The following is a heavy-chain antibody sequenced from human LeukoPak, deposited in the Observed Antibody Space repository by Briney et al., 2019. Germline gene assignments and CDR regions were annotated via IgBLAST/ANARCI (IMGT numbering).Heavy chain of an antibody. J-gene: IGHJ2*01. CDR2: IYYSGST. CDR1: GGSISSYY. V-gene: IGHV4-59*01. Sequence: RPSETLSLTCTVSGGSISSYYWSWIRQPPGKGLEWIVYIYYSGSTNYNPSLKSRVTISVDTSKNQFSLKLSSVTAADTAVYYCARVAAAYDWYFDLWGRGTLVTVSS. CDR3: ARVAAAYDWYFDL. D-gene: IGHD6-13*01.